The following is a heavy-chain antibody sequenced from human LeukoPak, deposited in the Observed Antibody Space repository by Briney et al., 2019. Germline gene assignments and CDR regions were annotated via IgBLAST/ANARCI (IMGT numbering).Heavy chain of an antibody. V-gene: IGHV4-39*01. J-gene: IGHJ4*02. CDR3: ARGYCSSTSCYSYSSGWFDY. CDR1: GGSISSSSYY. Sequence: SEILSLTCTVSGGSISSSSYYWGWIRQPPGKGLEWIGSIYYSGSTYYNPSLKSRVTISVDTSKNQFSLKLSSVTAADTAVYYCARGYCSSTSCYSYSSGWFDYWGQGALVTVSS. CDR2: IYYSGST. D-gene: IGHD2-2*02.